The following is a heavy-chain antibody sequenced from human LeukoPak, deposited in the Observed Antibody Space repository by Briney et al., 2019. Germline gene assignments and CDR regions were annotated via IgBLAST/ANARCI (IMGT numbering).Heavy chain of an antibody. CDR3: ARGPRPIDY. V-gene: IGHV4-34*01. J-gene: IGHJ4*02. Sequence: KPSGTLSLTCAVYGGSFSGYYWSWIRQPPGKGLEWIGEINHSGSTNYNPSLKSRVTISVDTSKNQFSLKLSSVTAADTAVYYCARGPRPIDYWGQGTLVTVSS. CDR2: INHSGST. CDR1: GGSFSGYY.